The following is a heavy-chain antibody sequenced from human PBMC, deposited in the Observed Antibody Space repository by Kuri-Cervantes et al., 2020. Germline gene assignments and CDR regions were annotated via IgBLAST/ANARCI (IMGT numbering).Heavy chain of an antibody. D-gene: IGHD3-10*01. V-gene: IGHV1-69*13. CDR2: IIPIFGTA. CDR3: ARDDVWERGMVRGVINNWFDP. J-gene: IGHJ5*02. Sequence: SVKVSCKASGGTFSSYAISWVRQAPGQGLEWMGGIIPIFGTANYAQKFQGRVTITADESTSTVYMELRSLRSDDTAVYYCARDDVWERGMVRGVINNWFDPWGQGTLVTVSS. CDR1: GGTFSSYA.